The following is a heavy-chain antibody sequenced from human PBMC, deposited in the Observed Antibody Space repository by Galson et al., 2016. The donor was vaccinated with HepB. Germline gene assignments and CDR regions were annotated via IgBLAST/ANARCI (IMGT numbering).Heavy chain of an antibody. CDR3: ARASTPIRTRFDP. J-gene: IGHJ5*02. D-gene: IGHD2-2*01. Sequence: SETLSLTCAVYGGSFSDYYWSWIRQPPGKGLEWIGEINHSGSTNYNPSLKSRVTISVDTSKNQFSLNLSSVTAADKAVYYCARASTPIRTRFDPWGQGTLVTVSS. V-gene: IGHV4-34*01. CDR1: GGSFSDYY. CDR2: INHSGST.